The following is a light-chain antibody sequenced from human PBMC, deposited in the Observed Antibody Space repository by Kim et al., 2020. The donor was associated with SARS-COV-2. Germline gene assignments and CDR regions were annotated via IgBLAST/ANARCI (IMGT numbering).Light chain of an antibody. V-gene: IGKV3-11*01. CDR2: DAS. CDR1: QSVSSY. Sequence: LSPGERATLSCRASQSVSSYLAWYQQKPGQAPRLLIYDASNRATGIPARFSGSGSGTDFTLTISSLEPEDFAVYYCQQRSNWPPAFGGGTKVDIK. J-gene: IGKJ4*01. CDR3: QQRSNWPPA.